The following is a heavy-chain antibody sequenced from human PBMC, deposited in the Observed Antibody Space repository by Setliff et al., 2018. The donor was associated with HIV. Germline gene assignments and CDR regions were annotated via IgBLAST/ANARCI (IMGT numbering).Heavy chain of an antibody. CDR2: TKNKANGGTT. CDR1: GFSFSNAW. CDR3: ASARIPTGGTSTSLDY. D-gene: IGHD1-1*01. V-gene: IGHV3-72*01. Sequence: GSLRLSCAASGFSFSNAWMDWVRQAPGKGLEWVGRTKNKANGGTTEYVASVKGRFTISRDDSENSLYLQMNSLKTEDTAVYYCASARIPTGGTSTSLDYWGQGALVTVSS. J-gene: IGHJ4*02.